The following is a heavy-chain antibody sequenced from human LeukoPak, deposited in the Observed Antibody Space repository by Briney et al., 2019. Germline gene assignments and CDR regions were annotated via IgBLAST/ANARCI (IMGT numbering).Heavy chain of an antibody. CDR2: INSDGSDT. D-gene: IGHD5-18*01. Sequence: GGSLRLSCAASGFTFSTYWMHWVRQGPGKGLVWVSRINSDGSDTDYADSVKGRFTISRDNSKNTLYLQMNSLRVEDTAIYYCAKDLRGYSYADYWGQGTLVTVSS. CDR3: AKDLRGYSYADY. J-gene: IGHJ4*02. CDR1: GFTFSTYW. V-gene: IGHV3-74*01.